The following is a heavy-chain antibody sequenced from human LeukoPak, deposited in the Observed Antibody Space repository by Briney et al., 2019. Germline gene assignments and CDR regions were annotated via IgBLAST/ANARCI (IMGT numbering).Heavy chain of an antibody. CDR1: GFTFSSYA. CDR2: ISYDGSNK. CDR3: ARDPDSSGWYFTYFDY. V-gene: IGHV3-30-3*01. D-gene: IGHD6-19*01. Sequence: GGSLRLSCAASGFTFSSYAMHWVRQAPGKGLEWVAVISYDGSNKYYADSVKGRFTISRDNSKNTLYLQMNSLRAEDTAVYYCARDPDSSGWYFTYFDYWGQGTLVTVFS. J-gene: IGHJ4*02.